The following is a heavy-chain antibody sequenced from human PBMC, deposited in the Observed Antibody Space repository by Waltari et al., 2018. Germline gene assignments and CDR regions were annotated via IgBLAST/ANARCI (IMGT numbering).Heavy chain of an antibody. Sequence: QLQLQESGPGLVKPSETLSLPCTVSGGSISSSSYYWGWIRQPPGKGLEWIGSIYYSGSTYHNPSLQSRVTISVETSKNQFSLKLSSVTAADTAVYYCARRRARRNYVPPDYYYYMDVWGKGTTVTVSS. D-gene: IGHD4-4*01. CDR2: IYYSGST. CDR1: GGSISSSSYY. J-gene: IGHJ6*03. V-gene: IGHV4-39*01. CDR3: ARRRARRNYVPPDYYYYMDV.